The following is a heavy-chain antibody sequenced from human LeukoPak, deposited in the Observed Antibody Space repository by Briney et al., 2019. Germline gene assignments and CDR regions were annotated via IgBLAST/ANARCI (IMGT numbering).Heavy chain of an antibody. CDR3: ARGISSGWYGFDY. D-gene: IGHD6-19*01. V-gene: IGHV3-21*01. CDR2: ISSSSSYI. J-gene: IGHJ4*02. Sequence: GSLRLSCAASGFTFSSYSMNWVRQAPGKGLEWVSSISSSSSYIYYADSVKGRFTISRDNDKNSLYLQMNSLRAEDTAVYYCARGISSGWYGFDYWGQGTLVTVSS. CDR1: GFTFSSYS.